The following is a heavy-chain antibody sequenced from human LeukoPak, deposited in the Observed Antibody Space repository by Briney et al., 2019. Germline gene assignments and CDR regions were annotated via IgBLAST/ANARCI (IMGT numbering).Heavy chain of an antibody. CDR3: PKRAISTAGDLWFDP. D-gene: IGHD6-13*01. Sequence: AETLSLTCTLSGGSISNNYWGWIRQPPGKGLEYIGHVYSSGSTVYNPSIKSRVTISIDTSKNQFSLKISSVTAADTAVYYCPKRAISTAGDLWFDPWGEGTLVTVSS. V-gene: IGHV4-59*08. J-gene: IGHJ5*02. CDR2: VYSSGST. CDR1: GGSISNNY.